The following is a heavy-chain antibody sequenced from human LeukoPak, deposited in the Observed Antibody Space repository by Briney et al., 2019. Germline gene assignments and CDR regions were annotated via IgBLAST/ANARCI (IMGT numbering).Heavy chain of an antibody. Sequence: GGSLRLSCAASGFTFSSYAMSWVRQAPGEGLEWFSAISGSGGSTYYADSVKGRFTISRDNSKNTLYLQMNSLRAEDTAVYYCATSPHYCSSTSCYIYMDVWGKGTTVTVSS. CDR3: ATSPHYCSSTSCYIYMDV. CDR1: GFTFSSYA. CDR2: ISGSGGST. J-gene: IGHJ6*03. D-gene: IGHD2-2*02. V-gene: IGHV3-23*01.